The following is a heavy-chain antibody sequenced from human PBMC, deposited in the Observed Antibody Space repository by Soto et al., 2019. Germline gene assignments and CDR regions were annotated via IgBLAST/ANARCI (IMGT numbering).Heavy chain of an antibody. D-gene: IGHD6-6*01. J-gene: IGHJ6*02. CDR1: GGSFSGYY. Sequence: SETLSLTCAVYGGSFSGYYWSWIRQPPGKGLEWIGEINHSGSTNYNPSLKSRVTISVDTSKNQFSLKLSSVTAADTAVYYCASIAARPRYYYYYYGMDVWGQGTTVTVSS. CDR2: INHSGST. V-gene: IGHV4-34*01. CDR3: ASIAARPRYYYYYYGMDV.